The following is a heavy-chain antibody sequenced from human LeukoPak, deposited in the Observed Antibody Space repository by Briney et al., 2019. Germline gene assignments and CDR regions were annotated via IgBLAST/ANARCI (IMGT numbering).Heavy chain of an antibody. J-gene: IGHJ4*02. D-gene: IGHD2-21*01. Sequence: ASVKVSCKASGYTFTAYYIHWVRQAPGQGLEWMRWVYPNSGGTKYAQKFQGRVTVTRDTSISTVYMELSRLTSDDTAVYYCGRDPNEAAIPIDYWGQGTLVTVSS. CDR1: GYTFTAYY. CDR3: GRDPNEAAIPIDY. V-gene: IGHV1-2*02. CDR2: VYPNSGGT.